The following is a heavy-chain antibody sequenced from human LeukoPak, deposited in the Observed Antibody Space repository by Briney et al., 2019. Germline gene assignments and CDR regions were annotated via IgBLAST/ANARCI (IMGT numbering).Heavy chain of an antibody. CDR3: ARSAVTTSPDWIDP. CDR2: IFYSGST. Sequence: PSETLSLTCTVSGGSITSYYWSWIRQPPGKGLEWIGYIFYSGSTNYNPSLKSRVTISVDTSKKQFSLMLSAVTAADTAIYYCARSAVTTSPDWIDPWGQGTLVAVSS. CDR1: GGSITSYY. V-gene: IGHV4-59*01. J-gene: IGHJ5*02. D-gene: IGHD4-17*01.